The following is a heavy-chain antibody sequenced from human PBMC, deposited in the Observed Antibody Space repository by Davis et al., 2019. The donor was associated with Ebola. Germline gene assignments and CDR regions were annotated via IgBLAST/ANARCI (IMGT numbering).Heavy chain of an antibody. V-gene: IGHV1-2*02. CDR2: INPHSGGT. J-gene: IGHJ3*02. CDR1: GYTFTGYY. Sequence: ASVKVSCKASGYTFTGYYMHWVRQAPGQGLEWLGWINPHSGGTNYVQNFQGRVTMTRDTSISTAYMELSRLRSDDTAVYYCARGVDSGSYYGAFDIWGQGTMVTVSS. CDR3: ARGVDSGSYYGAFDI. D-gene: IGHD1-26*01.